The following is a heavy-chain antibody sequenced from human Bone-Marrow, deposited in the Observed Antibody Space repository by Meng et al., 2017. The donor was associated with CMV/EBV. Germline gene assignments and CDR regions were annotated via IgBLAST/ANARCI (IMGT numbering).Heavy chain of an antibody. CDR1: GGSISSYY. V-gene: IGHV4-4*07. CDR2: IYTSGST. J-gene: IGHJ6*02. CDR3: ARGSGESAYYYYYGMDV. D-gene: IGHD2-15*01. Sequence: GSLRLSCTVSGGSISSYYWSWIRQPAGKGLEWIGRIYTSGSTNYNPSLKSQVTMSVDTSKNQFSLKLSSVTAADTAVYYWARGSGESAYYYYYGMDVWGQGTTVTVSS.